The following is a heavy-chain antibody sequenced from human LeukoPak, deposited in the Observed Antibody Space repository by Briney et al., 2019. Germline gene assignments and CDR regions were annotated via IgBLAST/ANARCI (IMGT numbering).Heavy chain of an antibody. CDR3: AKDAIPNHWNGYDAFDI. Sequence: PGGYLRLSCAASGFSCSSYGMSWVRQGPGKGVEWVSAISGIGGSTYYADTVKGRFTNSRDNSKNTLYLQMTSLRAEDTAVYYCAKDAIPNHWNGYDAFDIWGQGTMVTVSS. J-gene: IGHJ3*02. CDR2: ISGIGGST. D-gene: IGHD1-1*01. CDR1: GFSCSSYG. V-gene: IGHV3-23*01.